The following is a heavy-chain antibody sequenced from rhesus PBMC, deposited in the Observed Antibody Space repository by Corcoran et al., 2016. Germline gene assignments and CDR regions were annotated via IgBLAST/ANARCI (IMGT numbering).Heavy chain of an antibody. D-gene: IGHD5-42*01. J-gene: IGHJ4*01. CDR3: ASGVTAGTDHFDY. CDR1: GYTFTDYY. V-gene: IGHV1S2*01. Sequence: QVQLVQSGAEVRKPGSSVKGSCKASGYTFTDYYMHWVRHPPRKGLEGLGWINPYNGNTKNAQKFQGRVTMTRDTSTSTSYMELSRLRSEDTAVYYCASGVTAGTDHFDYWGQGVLVTVSS. CDR2: INPYNGNT.